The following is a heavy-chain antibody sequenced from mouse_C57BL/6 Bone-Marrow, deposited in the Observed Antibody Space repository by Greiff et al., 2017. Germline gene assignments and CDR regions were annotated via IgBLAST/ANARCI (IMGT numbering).Heavy chain of an antibody. CDR3: ARDDGYYLEFAY. V-gene: IGHV5-17*01. Sequence: DVKLVQSGGGLVKPGASLKLSCAASGFTFSDYGMHWVRQAPEKGLEWVAYISSGSSTIHYADTVKGRFTISRDNAKNTLFLQMTSLRSEDTAMYYCARDDGYYLEFAYWGQGTLVTVSA. D-gene: IGHD2-3*01. CDR2: ISSGSSTI. J-gene: IGHJ3*01. CDR1: GFTFSDYG.